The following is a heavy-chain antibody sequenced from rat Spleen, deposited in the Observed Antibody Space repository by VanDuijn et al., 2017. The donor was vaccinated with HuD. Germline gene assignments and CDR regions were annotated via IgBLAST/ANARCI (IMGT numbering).Heavy chain of an antibody. V-gene: IGHV4-2*01. D-gene: IGHD4-3*01. J-gene: IGHJ2*01. CDR2: INKDSSTI. CDR3: AREEFGVRD. CDR1: GFNFNDHW. Sequence: EVKLVESGGGLVQPGRSLKLSCAASGFNFNDHWMGWVRQAPGKGLEWIGEINKDSSTIKYSPSLKDKLTISRDNVQNTLYLQMSNLRSEDTTIYFCAREEFGVRDWGQGVMVTVSS.